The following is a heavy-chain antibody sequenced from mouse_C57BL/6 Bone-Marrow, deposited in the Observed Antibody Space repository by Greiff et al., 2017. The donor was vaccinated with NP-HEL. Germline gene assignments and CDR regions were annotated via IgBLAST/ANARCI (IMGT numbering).Heavy chain of an antibody. D-gene: IGHD1-1*01. CDR3: ARMSRMDY. CDR1: GFSLTSYA. J-gene: IGHJ4*01. CDR2: IWTGGGT. Sequence: VKLVESGPGLVAPSQSLSITCTVSGFSLTSYAISWVRQPPGKGLEWIGVIWTGGGTNYNSAIKYRLSISKDNSKSQVFLKMNRLQTDDTARYYCARMSRMDYWGQGTSVTVSS. V-gene: IGHV2-9-1*01.